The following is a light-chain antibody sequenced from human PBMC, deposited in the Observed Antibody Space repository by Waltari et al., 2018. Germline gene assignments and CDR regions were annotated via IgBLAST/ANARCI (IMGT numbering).Light chain of an antibody. J-gene: IGLJ3*02. V-gene: IGLV1-47*01. CDR1: SSNIGRHF. CDR3: AAWDDSLSGWV. CDR2: TNN. Sequence: QSVLTQPPSASGTPAQRVTIPCSGSSSNIGRHFVYWYQPLPGTAPKVLSYTNNQRPSGVPDRFSGSKSGTSASLAISGLRSEDEADYYCAAWDDSLSGWVFGGGTEQTVL.